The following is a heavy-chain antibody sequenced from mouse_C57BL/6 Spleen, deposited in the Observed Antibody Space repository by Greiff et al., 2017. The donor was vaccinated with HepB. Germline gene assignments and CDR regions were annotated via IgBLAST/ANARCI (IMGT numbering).Heavy chain of an antibody. CDR1: GYAFSSSW. CDR3: ARRSSYFDAMDY. D-gene: IGHD2-10*01. J-gene: IGHJ4*01. CDR2: IYPGDGDT. Sequence: VQGVESGPELVKPGASVKISCKASGYAFSSSWMNWVKQRPGKGLEWIGRIYPGDGDTNYNGKFKGKATLTADKSSSTAYMQLSSLTSEDSAVYFCARRSSYFDAMDYWGQGTSVTVSS. V-gene: IGHV1-82*01.